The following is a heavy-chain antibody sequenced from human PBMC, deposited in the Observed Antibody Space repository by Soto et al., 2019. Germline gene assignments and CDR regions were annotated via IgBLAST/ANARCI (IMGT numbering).Heavy chain of an antibody. CDR2: IIPIFGTA. D-gene: IGHD5-18*01. CDR3: ASRGYSYGPYYYYGKDV. CDR1: GGTFSSYA. Sequence: SVKVSCKASGGTFSSYAISWVRQAPGQGLEWMGGIIPIFGTANYAQKFQGRVTITADKSTSTAYMELSSLRSEDTAVYYCASRGYSYGPYYYYGKDVWGQGTTVTVSS. V-gene: IGHV1-69*06. J-gene: IGHJ6*02.